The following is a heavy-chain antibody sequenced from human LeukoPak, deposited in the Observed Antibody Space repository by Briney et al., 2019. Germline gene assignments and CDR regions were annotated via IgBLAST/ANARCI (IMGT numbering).Heavy chain of an antibody. V-gene: IGHV4-4*02. CDR3: ARSAYYYDSSGYYRIPYYFDY. CDR1: GASISSSNW. CDR2: IYHSGST. Sequence: KSSETLSLTCAVSGASISSSNWLSWVRQPPGKGLEWIGEIYHSGSTNYNPSLKSRVTISVATSKNQFSLKLSSVTAADTAVYYCARSAYYYDSSGYYRIPYYFDYWGQGTLVTVSS. D-gene: IGHD3-22*01. J-gene: IGHJ4*02.